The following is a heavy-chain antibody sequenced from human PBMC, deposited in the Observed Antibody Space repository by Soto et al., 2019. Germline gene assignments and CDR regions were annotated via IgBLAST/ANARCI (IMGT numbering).Heavy chain of an antibody. J-gene: IGHJ6*02. Sequence: XSVKVSCQASVYKFNSYGISWVRQAPGQGLEWMGWISAYNGNTNYVQKFQGRVTMTTEKSTSTAYMELRSLRSDDTAVYYCARDSEGGGYYYYYYGMDVWRQGTTVTVSS. D-gene: IGHD2-15*01. CDR3: ARDSEGGGYYYYYYGMDV. CDR1: VYKFNSYG. CDR2: ISAYNGNT. V-gene: IGHV1-18*04.